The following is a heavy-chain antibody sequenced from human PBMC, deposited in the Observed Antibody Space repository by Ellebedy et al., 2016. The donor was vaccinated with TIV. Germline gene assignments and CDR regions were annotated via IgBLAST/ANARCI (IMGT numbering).Heavy chain of an antibody. J-gene: IGHJ4*02. V-gene: IGHV3-11*04. CDR1: GFSIRNYY. CDR2: ISGNANNI. D-gene: IGHD6-13*01. Sequence: GESLKISCAASGFSIRNYYMSWIRQAPGKGLEWLAYISGNANNIQYADSVKGRFTISRDNAKNSLYLQMNSLRAEDTAVFYCARELAAAGFFDYWGQGTLVTVSS. CDR3: ARELAAAGFFDY.